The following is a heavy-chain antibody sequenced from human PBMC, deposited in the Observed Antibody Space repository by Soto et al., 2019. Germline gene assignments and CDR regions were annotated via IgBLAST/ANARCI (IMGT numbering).Heavy chain of an antibody. Sequence: PGGSLRLSCAASGFTFSSYEMNWVRQAPGKGLEWVSYISSSGSTIYYADSVKGRFTISRDNAKNSLYLQMNSLRAEDTAVYYCARGGERNPHNWFDPWGQGTLVTVSS. V-gene: IGHV3-48*03. CDR3: ARGGERNPHNWFDP. CDR1: GFTFSSYE. CDR2: ISSSGSTI. J-gene: IGHJ5*02. D-gene: IGHD1-1*01.